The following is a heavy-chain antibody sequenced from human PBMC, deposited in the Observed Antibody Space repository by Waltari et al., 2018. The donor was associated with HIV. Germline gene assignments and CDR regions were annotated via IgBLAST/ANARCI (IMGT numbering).Heavy chain of an antibody. CDR3: ARYHPAALDY. Sequence: DVQLVASGGGLVQPGGSLRLSSTGPGFMSGFTFSDYWMTWVRQSPGKGLQWVANIKSDGSEKNYVDAVKGRFTVSRDNAKNSVYLQMNSLRVEDTAVYYCARYHPAALDYWGQGTLGAVSS. V-gene: IGHV3-7*01. D-gene: IGHD2-15*01. CDR1: GFTFSDYW. J-gene: IGHJ4*01. CDR2: IKSDGSEK.